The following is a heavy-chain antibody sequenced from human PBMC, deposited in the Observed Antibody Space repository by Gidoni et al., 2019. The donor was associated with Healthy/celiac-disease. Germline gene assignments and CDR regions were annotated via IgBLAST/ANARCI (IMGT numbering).Heavy chain of an antibody. Sequence: EVQLVESGGGLIQPGGSLRLSCAASGFTVSSNYMSWVRQAPGKGLEWVSVIYSGGSTYYADSVKGRFTISRDNSKNTLYLQMNSLRAEDTAVYYCARSVMGDYGDLTFDYWGQGTLVTVSS. J-gene: IGHJ4*02. V-gene: IGHV3-53*01. CDR1: GFTVSSNY. D-gene: IGHD4-17*01. CDR3: ARSVMGDYGDLTFDY. CDR2: IYSGGST.